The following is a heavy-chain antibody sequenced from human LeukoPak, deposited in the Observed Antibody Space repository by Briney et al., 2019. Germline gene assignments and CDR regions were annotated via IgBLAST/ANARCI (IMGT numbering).Heavy chain of an antibody. Sequence: SETLSLTCTLSGRSISSYYWSWIRQPPRKGLEWIGYIYYSGSTNYNPSLKSRVTISVDTSKNQFSLKLSSVTAADTAVYYCARKALPGNWFDPWGQGTLVTVSS. V-gene: IGHV4-59*01. J-gene: IGHJ5*02. CDR3: ARKALPGNWFDP. CDR1: GRSISSYY. CDR2: IYYSGST.